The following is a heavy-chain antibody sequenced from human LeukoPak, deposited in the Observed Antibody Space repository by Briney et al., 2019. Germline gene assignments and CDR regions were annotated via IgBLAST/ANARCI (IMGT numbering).Heavy chain of an antibody. Sequence: GGSLRLSCAASGFTFINYGMHWVRQAPGKGLEWVSFIRYDGSNEYYADSVKGRFTISRDNSKNTLYLQMNSLRGDDSAVYFCANDLGTGTTGGTRFDPWGQGTLVTVSS. CDR2: IRYDGSNE. D-gene: IGHD1-1*01. CDR1: GFTFINYG. V-gene: IGHV3-30*02. CDR3: ANDLGTGTTGGTRFDP. J-gene: IGHJ5*02.